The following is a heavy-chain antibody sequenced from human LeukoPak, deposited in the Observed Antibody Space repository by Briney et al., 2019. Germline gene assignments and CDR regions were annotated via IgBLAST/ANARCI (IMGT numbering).Heavy chain of an antibody. Sequence: SETLSLTCTGSGGSISSYYWSWIRQPPGKGLEWIGYIYYSGSTNYNPSLKSRVTISVDTSKNQFSLKLSSVTAADTAVYYCARHGRRVGATWYAFDIWGQGTMVTVSS. D-gene: IGHD1-26*01. CDR3: ARHGRRVGATWYAFDI. V-gene: IGHV4-59*08. CDR2: IYYSGST. CDR1: GGSISSYY. J-gene: IGHJ3*02.